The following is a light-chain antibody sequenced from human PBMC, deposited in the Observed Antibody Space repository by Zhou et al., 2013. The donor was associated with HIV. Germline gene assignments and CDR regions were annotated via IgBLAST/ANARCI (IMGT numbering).Light chain of an antibody. Sequence: EIVMTQSPATLSVSPGERATLSCRASQSVSSDQLAWYQQKPGQAPRLLIYGASTRATGIPDRFSGSGSGTDFTLTISRLEPEDFAVYYCQQYGSSPPITFGQGTRLEIK. CDR2: GAS. CDR1: QSVSSDQ. CDR3: QQYGSSPPIT. J-gene: IGKJ5*01. V-gene: IGKV3-20*01.